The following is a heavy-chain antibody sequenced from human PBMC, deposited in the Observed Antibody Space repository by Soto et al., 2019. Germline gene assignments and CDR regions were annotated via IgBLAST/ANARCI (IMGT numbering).Heavy chain of an antibody. CDR1: GFKFSDYS. J-gene: IGHJ4*02. V-gene: IGHV3-30-3*01. Sequence: PVGSLRLSCAASGFKFSDYSMHWVRQVPGRGLEWLAVISYDDDNKYYADSVKGRFTISRDNAKNTLSLQVNSLRAEDTAIYYCARDGYFYDRGGQYPDYWGQGTLVTVSS. D-gene: IGHD3-10*02. CDR3: ARDGYFYDRGGQYPDY. CDR2: ISYDDDNK.